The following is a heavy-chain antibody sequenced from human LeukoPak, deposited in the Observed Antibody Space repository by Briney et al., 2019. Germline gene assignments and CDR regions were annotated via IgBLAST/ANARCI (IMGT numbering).Heavy chain of an antibody. V-gene: IGHV3-73*01. D-gene: IGHD4-23*01. Sequence: GGSLRLSCAASGFTFSGSAMHWVRQASGKGLEWVGRIRSKASSYATAYAASVKGRFTISRDDSKNTAYLQMNSLKTEDTAVYYCTRHDTVDGGYWGQGTLVTVSS. CDR3: TRHDTVDGGY. CDR2: IRSKASSYAT. J-gene: IGHJ4*02. CDR1: GFTFSGSA.